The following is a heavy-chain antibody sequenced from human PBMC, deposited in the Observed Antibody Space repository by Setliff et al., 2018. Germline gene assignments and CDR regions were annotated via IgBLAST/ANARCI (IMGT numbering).Heavy chain of an antibody. V-gene: IGHV4-34*01. D-gene: IGHD3-10*01. CDR3: ARGSGQFDS. CDR1: GGTFSDYY. CDR2: INHSGST. J-gene: IGHJ4*02. Sequence: SSETLSLTCAAYGGTFSDYYWTWIRQPPGKGLEWIGEINHSGSTNYNPSLKSRVTISVDTSKTQFSLKLNSMTTADTAVYYCARGSGQFDSWGRGTLVTVSS.